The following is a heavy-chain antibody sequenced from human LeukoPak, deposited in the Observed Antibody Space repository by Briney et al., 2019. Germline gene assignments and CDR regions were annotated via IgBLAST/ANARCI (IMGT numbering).Heavy chain of an antibody. CDR3: ARKVAGRNAAFDI. D-gene: IGHD6-19*01. Sequence: SVKVSCKASGGTFSSYAISWVRQAPGQGLEWMGGIIPIFGTANYAQKFQGRVTMTRNTSISTAYMELSSLRSEDTAVYYCARKVAGRNAAFDIWGQGTMVTVSS. CDR1: GGTFSSYA. V-gene: IGHV1-69*05. CDR2: IIPIFGTA. J-gene: IGHJ3*02.